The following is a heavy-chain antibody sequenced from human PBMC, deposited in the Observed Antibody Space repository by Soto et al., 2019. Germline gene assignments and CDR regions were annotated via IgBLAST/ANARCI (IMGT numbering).Heavy chain of an antibody. J-gene: IGHJ6*02. D-gene: IGHD3-9*01. Sequence: EVQLVESGGGLVKPGGSLRLSCAASGFTFTNAWMNWVRQAPGKGLEWIGRIKSKVDGGTTEYAAPVKVRFNISRDDSKKTLYLQMKSLKTEDTVVYCCTTDLAVTHNHQYFGMDVWGQGTTVTVSS. V-gene: IGHV3-15*01. CDR3: TTDLAVTHNHQYFGMDV. CDR1: GFTFTNAW. CDR2: IKSKVDGGTT.